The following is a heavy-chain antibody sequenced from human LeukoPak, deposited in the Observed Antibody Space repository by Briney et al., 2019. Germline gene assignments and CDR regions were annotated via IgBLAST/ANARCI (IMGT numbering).Heavy chain of an antibody. J-gene: IGHJ4*02. V-gene: IGHV1-2*06. CDR1: GYTFTSYD. CDR3: AREGSDSCHDY. Sequence: ASVKVSCKASGYTFTSYDINWVRQATGQGLEWMGRINPNSGGTNYAQKFQGRVTMTRDTSISTAYMELSRLRSDDTAVYYCAREGSDSCHDYWGQGTLVTVSS. D-gene: IGHD2-15*01. CDR2: INPNSGGT.